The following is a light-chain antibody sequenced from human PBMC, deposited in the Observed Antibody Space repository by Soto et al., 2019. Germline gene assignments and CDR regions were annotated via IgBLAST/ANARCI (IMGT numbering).Light chain of an antibody. CDR3: CSYPGSSILYV. CDR2: EVS. J-gene: IGLJ1*01. V-gene: IGLV2-23*02. Sequence: QSALTQPASVSGSPGQSITISCTGTSNYNLVSWYQQHPGKAPKLVIYEVSERPSGVSNRCSGSKSGNTASLTISGLQAEDEADYYCCSYPGSSILYVFGTGTKLTVL. CDR1: SNYNL.